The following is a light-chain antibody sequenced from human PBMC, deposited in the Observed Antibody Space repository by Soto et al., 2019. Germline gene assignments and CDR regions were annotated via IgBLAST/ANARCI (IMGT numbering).Light chain of an antibody. CDR1: QSVLYSSNNKNY. V-gene: IGKV4-1*01. Sequence: DIVMTQSPDSLAVSLGERATINCKSSQSVLYSSNNKNYLALYQQKPGQPPKLLIYWASTRESGVPDRFSGSGSGTDFTLNISSLQAEDVAVYYCQQYYSTPQLTFVGGTKVEIK. J-gene: IGKJ4*01. CDR2: WAS. CDR3: QQYYSTPQLT.